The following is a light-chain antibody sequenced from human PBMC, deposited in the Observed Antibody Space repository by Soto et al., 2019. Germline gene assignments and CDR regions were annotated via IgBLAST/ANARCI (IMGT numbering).Light chain of an antibody. CDR3: QQLNSYPIT. J-gene: IGKJ5*01. Sequence: IQLTQSPSSLSASVGDRVTITCRASQGISSFLAWYQQKPGKAPKLLIYVASTLQSGVPSRFSGSGSGTEFTLTISSLQPADFAPYCCQQLNSYPITFGQGTRLEIK. CDR2: VAS. CDR1: QGISSF. V-gene: IGKV1-9*01.